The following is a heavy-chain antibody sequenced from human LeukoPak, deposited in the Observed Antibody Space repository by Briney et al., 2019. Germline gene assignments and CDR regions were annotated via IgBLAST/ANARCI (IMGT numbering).Heavy chain of an antibody. V-gene: IGHV3-74*03. CDR3: AREGILTGYSQGFDY. D-gene: IGHD3-9*01. CDR2: VNTDGSST. Sequence: PEGSLRLSCAASGFTFSSYWMHWVRQAPGKGLVWVSRVNTDGSSTTYADSVKGRFTISRDNAKNTLYLQMNSLRAEDTAVYYCAREGILTGYSQGFDYWGQGTLVTVSS. CDR1: GFTFSSYW. J-gene: IGHJ4*02.